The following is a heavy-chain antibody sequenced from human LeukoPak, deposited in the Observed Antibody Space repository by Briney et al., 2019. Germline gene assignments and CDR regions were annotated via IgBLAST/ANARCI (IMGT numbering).Heavy chain of an antibody. V-gene: IGHV3-48*01. CDR1: GFTFSSYA. CDR3: ARFAAGGSYYYYMDV. CDR2: IGTSSTTI. D-gene: IGHD6-25*01. J-gene: IGHJ6*03. Sequence: GGSLRLSCAASGFTFSSYAMSWVRQAPGKGLEWVSNIGTSSTTIYYADSVKGRFTISRDNAKNSLYLQMNSLRADDTAVYYCARFAAGGSYYYYMDVWGKGTTVTVSS.